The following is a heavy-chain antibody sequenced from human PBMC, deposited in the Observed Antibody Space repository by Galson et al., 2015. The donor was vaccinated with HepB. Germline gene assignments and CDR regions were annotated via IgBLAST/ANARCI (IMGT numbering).Heavy chain of an antibody. V-gene: IGHV3-23*01. CDR3: ARESVAAGKYYGMDV. Sequence: SLRLSCAASGFTFSSYAMSWVRQAPGKGLEWVSAISGSGGSTYYADSVKGRFTISRDNSKNTLYLQMNSLRAEDTAVYYCARESVAAGKYYGMDVWGQGTTVTVSS. CDR1: GFTFSSYA. CDR2: ISGSGGST. J-gene: IGHJ6*02. D-gene: IGHD6-13*01.